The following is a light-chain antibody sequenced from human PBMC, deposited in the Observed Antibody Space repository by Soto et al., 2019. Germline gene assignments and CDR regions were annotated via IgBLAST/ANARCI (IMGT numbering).Light chain of an antibody. CDR1: QSVSSN. Sequence: EIVMTQSPATLSVSPGERATLSCRASQSVSSNLAWYQQKPGQASRLLIYGASTRATGIPARFSGSGSGTECTLTISSLQSEDFAVYYCQQYNNWPPLTFGGGTKVEIK. CDR3: QQYNNWPPLT. CDR2: GAS. J-gene: IGKJ4*01. V-gene: IGKV3-15*01.